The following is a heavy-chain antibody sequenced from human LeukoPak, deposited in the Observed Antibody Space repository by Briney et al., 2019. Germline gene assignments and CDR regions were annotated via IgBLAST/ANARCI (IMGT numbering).Heavy chain of an antibody. J-gene: IGHJ4*02. D-gene: IGHD4-23*01. Sequence: GGSLRLSCAASEFSVGSNYMTWVRQAPGKGLEWVSGLNSDGSITGYVDSVKGRFTISRDNAKNTLYLQMNTLRAEDTAVYYCARRAGGYSHPYDYWGQGILVTVSS. CDR3: ARRAGGYSHPYDY. CDR2: LNSDGSIT. V-gene: IGHV3-74*01. CDR1: EFSVGSNY.